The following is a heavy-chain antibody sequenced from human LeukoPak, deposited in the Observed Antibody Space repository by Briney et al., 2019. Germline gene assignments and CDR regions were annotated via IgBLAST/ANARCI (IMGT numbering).Heavy chain of an antibody. D-gene: IGHD3-3*01. CDR2: INARGDST. CDR3: AKDEHYDFWSGSDY. V-gene: IGHV3-23*01. Sequence: GGSLRLFCAASGFTFTRYAMTWVRQAPGKGLEWVSTINARGDSTYYADSVKGRFTISRDNSKNTLYVQMNSLRVEDTAVYYCAKDEHYDFWSGSDYWGQGTLVVVSS. J-gene: IGHJ4*02. CDR1: GFTFTRYA.